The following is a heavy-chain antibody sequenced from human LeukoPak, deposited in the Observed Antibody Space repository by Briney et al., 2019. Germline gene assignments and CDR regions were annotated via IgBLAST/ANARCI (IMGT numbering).Heavy chain of an antibody. CDR3: ARHGYSSSWYSIDY. J-gene: IGHJ4*02. Sequence: ASVKVSCKASGDTFSSYAISWVRQAPGQGLEWMGRIIPIFGTANYAQKFQGRVTITTDEATSTAYMELSSLRSEDTAVYYCARHGYSSSWYSIDYWGQGTLVTVSS. CDR1: GDTFSSYA. CDR2: IIPIFGTA. V-gene: IGHV1-69*05. D-gene: IGHD6-13*01.